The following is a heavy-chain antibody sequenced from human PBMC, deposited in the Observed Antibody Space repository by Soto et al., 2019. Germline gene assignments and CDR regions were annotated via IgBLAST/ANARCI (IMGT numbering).Heavy chain of an antibody. J-gene: IGHJ3*01. D-gene: IGHD2-15*01. CDR3: ARAAVAFDAFDL. CDR2: TYLRSKWYN. CDR1: GDSVSSNSAT. V-gene: IGHV6-1*01. Sequence: PSQTLSLTCGISGDSVSSNSATWNWIRQSPSRGLEWLGRTYLRSKWYNEYAVSVKSRIATSPDTSKNHFSLQLSSVTPEDTAVYFCARAAVAFDAFDLWGQGTVVTVSS.